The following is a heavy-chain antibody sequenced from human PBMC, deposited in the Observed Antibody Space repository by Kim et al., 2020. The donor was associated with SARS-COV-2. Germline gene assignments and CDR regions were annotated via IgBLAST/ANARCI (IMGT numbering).Heavy chain of an antibody. Sequence: SGNTKHNPPLKGRVSMSRDTSKKQFSLNLSSVTAADTAVYYCARELELTYWGQGTLVTVPS. J-gene: IGHJ4*02. D-gene: IGHD3-3*01. V-gene: IGHV4-4*07. CDR3: ARELELTY. CDR2: SGNT.